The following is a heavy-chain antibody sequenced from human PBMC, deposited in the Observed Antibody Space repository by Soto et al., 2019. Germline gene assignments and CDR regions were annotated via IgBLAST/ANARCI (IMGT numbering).Heavy chain of an antibody. CDR1: GGTFSSYA. CDR2: IIPIFGTA. J-gene: IGHJ4*02. Sequence: SVKVFCKASGGTFSSYAISWVRRAPGQGLEWMGGIIPIFGTANYAQKFQGRVTITADESTSTAYMELSSLRSEDTAVYYCARVSSGSYYYFDYWGQGTLVTVSS. V-gene: IGHV1-69*13. D-gene: IGHD1-26*01. CDR3: ARVSSGSYYYFDY.